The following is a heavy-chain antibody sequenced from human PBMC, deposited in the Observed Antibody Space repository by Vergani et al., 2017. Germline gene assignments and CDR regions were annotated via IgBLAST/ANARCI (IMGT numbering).Heavy chain of an antibody. J-gene: IGHJ4*02. Sequence: EVQLLESGGGLVQPGGSLRLSCAASGFTFSSYAMSWVRQAPGKGLEWVSAIIGSGGSTYYADSVKGRFTISRDNSKNTLYLQMNSLRAEDTAVYYCAKPDYDFWSGYSGGDFDYWGQGTLVTVSS. D-gene: IGHD3-3*01. CDR2: IIGSGGST. CDR3: AKPDYDFWSGYSGGDFDY. CDR1: GFTFSSYA. V-gene: IGHV3-23*01.